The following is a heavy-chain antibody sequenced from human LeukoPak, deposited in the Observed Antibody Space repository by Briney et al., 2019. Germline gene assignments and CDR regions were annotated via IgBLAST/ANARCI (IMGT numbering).Heavy chain of an antibody. CDR2: ISAYNGNT. CDR3: ARPHFDWLSNGPTYFDY. CDR1: GYTFTSYG. V-gene: IGHV1-18*01. Sequence: ASVKVSCKASGYTFTSYGISWVRQAPGQGLEWMGWISAYNGNTNYAQKLQGRVTMTTDTSTSTAYMELRSLRSDDTAVYYCARPHFDWLSNGPTYFDYWGQGTLVTVSS. J-gene: IGHJ4*02. D-gene: IGHD3-9*01.